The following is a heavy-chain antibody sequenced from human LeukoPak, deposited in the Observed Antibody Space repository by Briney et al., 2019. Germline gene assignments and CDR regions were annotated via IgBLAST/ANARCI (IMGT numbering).Heavy chain of an antibody. D-gene: IGHD1-7*01. V-gene: IGHV4-4*07. Sequence: SETLSLTCAVYGGSFSGYYWSWIRQPPGKGLEWIGRIYTSGSTNYNPSLKSRVTMSVDTSKNQFSLKLSSVTAADTAVYYCARDKDSELNRSNWFDPWGQGTLVTVSS. CDR3: ARDKDSELNRSNWFDP. CDR1: GGSFSGYY. CDR2: IYTSGST. J-gene: IGHJ5*02.